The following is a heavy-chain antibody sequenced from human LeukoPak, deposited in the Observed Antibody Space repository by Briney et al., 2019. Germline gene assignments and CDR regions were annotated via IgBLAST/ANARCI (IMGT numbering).Heavy chain of an antibody. V-gene: IGHV3-23*01. D-gene: IGHD6-13*01. Sequence: GGSLRFSCAASGFTFSSYAMTWVRQAPGKGLEWVSTISGDGGTTFYADSVKGRFTISRENSKNTLYLQMSSLRADDTAVYYCAKSGSTWYDYFDFWGQGALVTVSS. CDR2: ISGDGGTT. J-gene: IGHJ4*02. CDR1: GFTFSSYA. CDR3: AKSGSTWYDYFDF.